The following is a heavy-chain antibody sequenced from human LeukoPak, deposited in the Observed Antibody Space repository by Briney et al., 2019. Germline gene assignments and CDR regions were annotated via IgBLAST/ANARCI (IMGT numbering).Heavy chain of an antibody. D-gene: IGHD6-6*01. J-gene: IGHJ4*02. Sequence: GGSLRLSCAASGFTFDDYAMHWVRQAPGKGLEWVSGIIWNTGSVGYADSVKGRFTISRDNAKNSLYLQMNSLRAEDTAVYYCAKRGPIYSSSPGNYFDYWGQGTLVTVSS. V-gene: IGHV3-9*01. CDR1: GFTFDDYA. CDR2: IIWNTGSV. CDR3: AKRGPIYSSSPGNYFDY.